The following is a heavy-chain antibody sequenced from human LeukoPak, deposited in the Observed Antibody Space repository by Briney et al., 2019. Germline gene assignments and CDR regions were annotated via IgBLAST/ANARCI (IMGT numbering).Heavy chain of an antibody. J-gene: IGHJ5*02. CDR1: GGSISSYY. D-gene: IGHD2-2*01. CDR2: IYYSGST. V-gene: IGHV4-59*01. Sequence: PSETLSLTCTVSGGSISSYYWSWIRQPPGKGLEWIGYIYYSGSTNYNPSLKSRVTISVVTSKNQFSLKLSSVTAADTAVYYCARDHSVVPAAGIGGFDPWGQGTLVTVSS. CDR3: ARDHSVVPAAGIGGFDP.